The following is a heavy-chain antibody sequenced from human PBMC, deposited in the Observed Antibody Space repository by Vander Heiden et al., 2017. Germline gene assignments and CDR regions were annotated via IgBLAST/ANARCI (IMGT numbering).Heavy chain of an antibody. CDR3: TTGESGRSGAAY. D-gene: IGHD7-27*01. Sequence: EVQLVESGGGLVQPGGSLRLSCAASDFTFSKYGMSWVRQGPGKGLEWVANIKQDGSQKYYVDSVKGRFTISRDNAKNSLYLQMSNLRAEDTAVYYCTTGESGRSGAAYWGQGTLVTVSS. J-gene: IGHJ4*02. CDR1: DFTFSKYG. CDR2: IKQDGSQK. V-gene: IGHV3-7*01.